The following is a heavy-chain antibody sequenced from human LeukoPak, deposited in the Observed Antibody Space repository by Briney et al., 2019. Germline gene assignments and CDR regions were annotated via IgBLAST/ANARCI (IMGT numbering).Heavy chain of an antibody. CDR2: ISSSSTYI. CDR3: ARDHYYVPDY. J-gene: IGHJ4*02. Sequence: GGSLRLSCAVSGFTFSSYSLNWVRLAPGKGLEWVSSISSSSTYIYYADSVKGRFTISRDNAKNSLFLQMNSLRAEDTAVYYCARDHYYVPDYWGQGTLVTVSS. V-gene: IGHV3-21*01. CDR1: GFTFSSYS. D-gene: IGHD3-10*02.